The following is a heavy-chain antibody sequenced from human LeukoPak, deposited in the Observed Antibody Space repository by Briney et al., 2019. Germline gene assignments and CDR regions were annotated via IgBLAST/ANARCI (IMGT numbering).Heavy chain of an antibody. CDR1: GFTFSSYW. CDR2: IKQDGSEK. V-gene: IGHV3-7*03. Sequence: GGSLRLSCAASGFTFSSYWMSWVRQAPGKGLEWVANIKQDGSEKYYVDSVKGRFTISRDNAKNSLYLQMNSLRAEDTAVYYCARSNPHGYSSGRFPWIPYYFDYWGQGTLVTVSS. CDR3: ARSNPHGYSSGRFPWIPYYFDY. D-gene: IGHD6-19*01. J-gene: IGHJ4*02.